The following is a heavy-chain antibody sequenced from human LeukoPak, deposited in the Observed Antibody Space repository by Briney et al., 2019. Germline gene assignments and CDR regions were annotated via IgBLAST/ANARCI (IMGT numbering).Heavy chain of an antibody. D-gene: IGHD3-22*01. Sequence: ASVKVSCKASGYTFTSYGISWVRQAPGQGLEWMGWISAYNGNTNYAQKLQGRVTMTTDTSTSTAYMELSSLRSEDTAVYYCARDSSGYLAVGYFDYWGQGTLVTVSS. CDR3: ARDSSGYLAVGYFDY. V-gene: IGHV1-18*01. J-gene: IGHJ4*02. CDR1: GYTFTSYG. CDR2: ISAYNGNT.